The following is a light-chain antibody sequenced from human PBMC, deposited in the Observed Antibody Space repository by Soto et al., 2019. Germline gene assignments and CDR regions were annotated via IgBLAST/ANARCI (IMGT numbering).Light chain of an antibody. CDR2: AAS. Sequence: EIVMTQSPATLSVSPGERATLSCRASQSVSGNLAWYQQKPGQAPRLLIYAASTRATGISAKFSGSGSGKDFTLSISSLQSEDFAVYYCQQYNDWPRTFCQGTKVDIK. CDR3: QQYNDWPRT. CDR1: QSVSGN. V-gene: IGKV3-15*01. J-gene: IGKJ1*01.